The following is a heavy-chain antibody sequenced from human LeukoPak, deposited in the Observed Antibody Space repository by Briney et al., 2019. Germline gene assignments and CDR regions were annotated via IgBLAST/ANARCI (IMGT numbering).Heavy chain of an antibody. D-gene: IGHD3-10*02. J-gene: IGHJ6*04. Sequence: PGGSLTLSCAASGFTFSDYYESWIRQPPGGGRGWFSYISSSGSTIYYADSVKGRFTISRDNAKNSLYLQMNSLRAEDTAVYYCAELGITMIGGVWGKGTTVTISS. V-gene: IGHV3-11*04. CDR1: GFTFSDYY. CDR2: ISSSGSTI. CDR3: AELGITMIGGV.